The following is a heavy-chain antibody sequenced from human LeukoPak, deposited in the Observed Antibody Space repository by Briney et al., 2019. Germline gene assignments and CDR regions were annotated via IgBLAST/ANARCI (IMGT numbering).Heavy chain of an antibody. Sequence: GGSLRLSCAASGFTFSSYSMNWVRQAPGKGLEWVSSISSSSSYIYYADSVKGRFTISRDNAKNSLYLQMNSLRAEDTAVYYRARDREDIVANFDYWGQGTLVTVSS. D-gene: IGHD5-12*01. CDR3: ARDREDIVANFDY. V-gene: IGHV3-21*01. CDR1: GFTFSSYS. J-gene: IGHJ4*02. CDR2: ISSSSSYI.